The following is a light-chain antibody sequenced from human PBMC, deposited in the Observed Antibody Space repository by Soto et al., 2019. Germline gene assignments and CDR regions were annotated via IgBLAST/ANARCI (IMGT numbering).Light chain of an antibody. CDR2: GAS. CDR3: QNYNRAPWT. Sequence: DIQMTQSPSSLSASVGDRVTITCRASQDISNYLAWYQQKPGEVPKLLIYGASTLQSGVPSRFSGSRSGTDFTLTISSLQTEDVATYYCQNYNRAPWTFGQGTKVET. V-gene: IGKV1-27*01. CDR1: QDISNY. J-gene: IGKJ1*01.